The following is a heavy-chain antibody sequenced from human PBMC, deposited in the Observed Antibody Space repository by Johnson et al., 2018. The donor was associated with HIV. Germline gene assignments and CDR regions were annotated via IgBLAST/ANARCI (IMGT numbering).Heavy chain of an antibody. D-gene: IGHD1-1*01. CDR1: RFTFSSYC. Sequence: VQVVESGGGLVQPGGSLRLSCAASRFTFSSYCMHWVRQAPGKGLVWVSRINSDGSSTTYADSVKGRFTIARYNAKNSLYLQMNSLRAEDTAVYYCAREVRGAFDIWGQGKMVTVSS. CDR2: INSDGSST. V-gene: IGHV3-74*01. CDR3: AREVRGAFDI. J-gene: IGHJ3*02.